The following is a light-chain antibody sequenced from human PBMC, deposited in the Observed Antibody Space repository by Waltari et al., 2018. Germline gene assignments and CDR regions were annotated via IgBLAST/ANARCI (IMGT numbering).Light chain of an antibody. CDR1: QSLLHSDGYNY. Sequence: DIVMTQSPLSLPVTPGEPASIPCRSSQSLLHSDGYNYLDWYLQKPGQSPQLLIYLGSNRASGVPDRFSGSTSGTDFTLKISRVEAEDVGVYYCMQALQTPKTFGQGTNLEIK. J-gene: IGKJ2*01. CDR2: LGS. CDR3: MQALQTPKT. V-gene: IGKV2-28*01.